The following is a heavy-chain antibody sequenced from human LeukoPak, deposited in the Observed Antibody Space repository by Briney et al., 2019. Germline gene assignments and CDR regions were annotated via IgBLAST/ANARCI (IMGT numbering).Heavy chain of an antibody. CDR3: ARGRVPAAADY. CDR2: ISSSGSTI. Sequence: GGSLRLSCAASGFTFNVYEMNWVSQAPGKGLEWVSYISSSGSTIYYADSVKGRFTISRDNAKNSLCLQMNTLRAEDTAVYYCARGRVPAAADYWGQGTLVTVSS. CDR1: GFTFNVYE. V-gene: IGHV3-48*03. J-gene: IGHJ4*02. D-gene: IGHD2-2*01.